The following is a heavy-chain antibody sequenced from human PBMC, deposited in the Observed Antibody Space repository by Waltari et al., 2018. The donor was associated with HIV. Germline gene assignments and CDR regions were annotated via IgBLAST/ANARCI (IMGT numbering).Heavy chain of an antibody. CDR2: TYPGDSDT. V-gene: IGHV5-51*04. Sequence: EVQLVQSGAEVKKPGASLKISCQGSGYSFTRYWIGWGSLLRGQGLEWMGVTYPGDSDTRYSPSFQGQVTISADKPISTAYLQWSSLKASDTAMYYCARRRVAGTDYYYGMDVWGQGTTVTVSS. CDR3: ARRRVAGTDYYYGMDV. J-gene: IGHJ6*02. CDR1: GYSFTRYW. D-gene: IGHD6-19*01.